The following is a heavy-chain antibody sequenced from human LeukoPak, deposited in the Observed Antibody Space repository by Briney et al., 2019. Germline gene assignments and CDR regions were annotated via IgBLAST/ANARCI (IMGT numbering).Heavy chain of an antibody. V-gene: IGHV1-69*13. CDR3: ARGTVLRYFDWFADY. D-gene: IGHD3-9*01. J-gene: IGHJ4*02. Sequence: ASVKVSCKASGYTFTSYYMHWVRQAPGQGLEWMGGIIPIFGTANYAQKFQGRVTITADESTSTAYMELSSLRSEDTAVYYCARGTVLRYFDWFADYWGQGTLVTVSS. CDR2: IIPIFGTA. CDR1: GYTFTSYY.